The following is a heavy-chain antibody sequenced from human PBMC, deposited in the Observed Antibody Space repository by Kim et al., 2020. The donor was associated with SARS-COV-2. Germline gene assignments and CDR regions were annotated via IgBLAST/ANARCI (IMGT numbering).Heavy chain of an antibody. V-gene: IGHV1-3*01. CDR1: GYTFTSYA. CDR2: INAGNGNT. D-gene: IGHD1-1*01. CDR3: ARSRAQLETIYYFDY. J-gene: IGHJ4*02. Sequence: ASVKVSCKASGYTFTSYAMHWVRQAPGQRLEWMGWINAGNGNTKYSQKFQGRVTITRDTSASTAYMELSSLRSEDTAVYYCARSRAQLETIYYFDYWGQGTLVTVSS.